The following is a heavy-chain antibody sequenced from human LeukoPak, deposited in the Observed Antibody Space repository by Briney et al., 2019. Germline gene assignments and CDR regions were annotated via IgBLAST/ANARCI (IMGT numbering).Heavy chain of an antibody. CDR1: GGSFSGYY. CDR3: ARGLIAAAVPNAFDI. Sequence: SETLSLTCAVYGGSFSGYYWSWIRQPPGKGLEWIGEINHSGSTNYNPSLKSRVTISVDTSKNQFSLKLSSVTAADTAVYYCARGLIAAAVPNAFDIWGQGTMVTVSS. D-gene: IGHD6-13*01. CDR2: INHSGST. J-gene: IGHJ3*02. V-gene: IGHV4-34*01.